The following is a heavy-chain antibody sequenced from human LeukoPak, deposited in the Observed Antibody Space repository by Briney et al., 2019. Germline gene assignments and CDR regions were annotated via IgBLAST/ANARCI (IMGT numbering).Heavy chain of an antibody. CDR2: ISGSGAST. CDR3: AKDVGKWESLHFFDY. CDR1: GFTFSTNA. D-gene: IGHD1-26*01. J-gene: IGHJ4*02. Sequence: GGSLRLSCLTSGFTFSTNAMSWVRQAPGKGLEWISGISGSGASTYYADSVTGRFTISRDNSRNTLYLKMNSLRGDDTAVYYCAKDVGKWESLHFFDYWGQGTLVTVSS. V-gene: IGHV3-23*01.